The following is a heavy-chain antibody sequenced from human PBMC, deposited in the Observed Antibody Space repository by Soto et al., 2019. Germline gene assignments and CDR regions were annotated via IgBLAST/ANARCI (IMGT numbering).Heavy chain of an antibody. Sequence: LTCTVSGGSVSSGSYYWSWIRQPPGKGLEWIGYIYYSGSTNYNPSLKSRVTISVDTSKNQFSLKLSSVTAADTAVYYCARGGLMYSSGWDYYFDYWGQGTLVTVSS. CDR1: GGSVSSGSYY. V-gene: IGHV4-61*01. CDR3: ARGGLMYSSGWDYYFDY. J-gene: IGHJ4*02. D-gene: IGHD6-19*01. CDR2: IYYSGST.